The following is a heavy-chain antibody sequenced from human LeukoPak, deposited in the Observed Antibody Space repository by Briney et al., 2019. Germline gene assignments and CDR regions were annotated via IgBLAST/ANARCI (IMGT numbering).Heavy chain of an antibody. CDR2: INSDESIT. J-gene: IGHJ4*02. Sequence: PGGSLRLTCTASGFTFSSSWLYWIRQAPGKGLVWVSRINSDESITTYADSVKGRFTNSRDNAKNTLYLQMNGLRAEDTAVYYCAKWRVSSGCDYWGQGTLVTVSS. CDR3: AKWRVSSGCDY. V-gene: IGHV3-74*01. CDR1: GFTFSSSW. D-gene: IGHD6-19*01.